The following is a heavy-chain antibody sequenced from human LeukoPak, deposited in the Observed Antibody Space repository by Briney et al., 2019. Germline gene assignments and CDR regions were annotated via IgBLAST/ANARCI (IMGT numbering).Heavy chain of an antibody. J-gene: IGHJ4*02. CDR2: INPNSGGT. CDR3: ARWRTTYLDY. D-gene: IGHD1/OR15-1a*01. CDR1: GYTFTGYY. Sequence: ASVKVSCKASGYTFTGYYMHWVRQAPGQGLEWMGWINPNSGGTNYAQKFQGRVTMTTDTSTITVYMEVSSLRSEDTAVYYCARWRTTYLDYWGQGTLVTVSS. V-gene: IGHV1-2*02.